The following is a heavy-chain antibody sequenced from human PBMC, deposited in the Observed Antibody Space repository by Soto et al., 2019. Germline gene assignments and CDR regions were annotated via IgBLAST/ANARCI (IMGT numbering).Heavy chain of an antibody. D-gene: IGHD2-21*02. V-gene: IGHV3-23*01. J-gene: IGHJ6*03. CDR2: VSGSGGST. CDR1: GFTFSSSA. CDR3: AKLTANYFYMDV. Sequence: GGSLRLSCAASGFTFSSSAMSWVRQAPGMGLEWVSTVSGSGGSTYYADSVKGRFTISRDNSKNTLYLQMNSLRAEDTAAYYCAKLTANYFYMDVWGKGTTVTVSS.